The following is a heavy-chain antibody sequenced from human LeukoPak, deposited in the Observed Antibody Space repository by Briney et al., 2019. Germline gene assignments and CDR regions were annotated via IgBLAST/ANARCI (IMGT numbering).Heavy chain of an antibody. CDR3: ARGYGRVGYYYMDV. D-gene: IGHD1-14*01. Sequence: ASVKVSCKASGYTFTGYYMHWVRQAPGQGLEWVGWINPNSGGTNYAQKFQGRVTMTRDTSISTAYMELSRLRSDDTAVYYCARGYGRVGYYYMDVWGKGTTVTVSS. J-gene: IGHJ6*03. V-gene: IGHV1-2*02. CDR2: INPNSGGT. CDR1: GYTFTGYY.